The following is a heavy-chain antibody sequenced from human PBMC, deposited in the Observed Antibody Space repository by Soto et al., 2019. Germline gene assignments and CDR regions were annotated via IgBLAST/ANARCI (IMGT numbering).Heavy chain of an antibody. Sequence: EVQLVESGGGLVQPGGSLRLSCAASGFTVTSNFMSWVRQAPGKGLEWVSVIYSGGSTYYADSVTGRFTISRDNSKNTLYLQMNSLRAEDTAVYYCARDSYYEILTGQGRDAFDIWGQGTMVTVSS. D-gene: IGHD3-9*01. CDR2: IYSGGST. J-gene: IGHJ3*02. CDR1: GFTVTSNF. V-gene: IGHV3-66*01. CDR3: ARDSYYEILTGQGRDAFDI.